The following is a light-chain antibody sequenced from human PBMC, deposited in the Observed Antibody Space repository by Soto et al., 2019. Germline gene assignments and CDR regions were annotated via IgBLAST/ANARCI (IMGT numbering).Light chain of an antibody. CDR2: AAS. CDR3: QQYYSYPPFT. V-gene: IGKV1-8*01. CDR1: QGISSY. J-gene: IGKJ3*01. Sequence: AIRMTQSPSSFSAATGDRVTITFRASQGISSYLAWYQQKPGKAPKLLIYAASTLQSGVPSRFSGSGSGTDFTLTISCLQSEDFATYYCQQYYSYPPFTFGPGTKVDIK.